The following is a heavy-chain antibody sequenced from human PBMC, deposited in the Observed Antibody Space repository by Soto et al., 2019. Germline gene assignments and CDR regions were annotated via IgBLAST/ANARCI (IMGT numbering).Heavy chain of an antibody. V-gene: IGHV3-30*18. CDR3: AKGGGSYGHAFDI. Sequence: QVQLVESGGGVVQPGRSLRLSCAASGFTFSSYGMHWVRQAPGKGLEWVAVISYDGSSKYYADSVKGRFTIPRDNSKNTLYLQMDSLRAEDTAVYYCAKGGGSYGHAFDICGQGTMVTVSS. CDR1: GFTFSSYG. D-gene: IGHD1-26*01. CDR2: ISYDGSSK. J-gene: IGHJ3*02.